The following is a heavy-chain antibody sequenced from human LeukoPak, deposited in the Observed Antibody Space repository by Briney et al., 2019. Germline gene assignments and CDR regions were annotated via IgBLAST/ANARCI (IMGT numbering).Heavy chain of an antibody. J-gene: IGHJ4*02. CDR3: AKDLGLYSGSGRDTH. D-gene: IGHD1-26*01. Sequence: ASVKVSCKASGYTFTSYGISWVRQAPGQGLEWMGWISAYNGNTNYAQKLQGRVTMTTDTFTSTAYMELRSLRSDDTAVYYCAKDLGLYSGSGRDTHWGQGTLVTVSS. CDR1: GYTFTSYG. V-gene: IGHV1-18*01. CDR2: ISAYNGNT.